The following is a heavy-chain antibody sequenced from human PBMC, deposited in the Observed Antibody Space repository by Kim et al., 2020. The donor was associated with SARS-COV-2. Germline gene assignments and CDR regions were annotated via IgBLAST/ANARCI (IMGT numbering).Heavy chain of an antibody. J-gene: IGHJ4*02. CDR3: ARAPRTMVRGWYFDY. CDR1: GFTFSSYS. D-gene: IGHD3-10*01. Sequence: GGSLRLSCAASGFTFSSYSMNWVRQAPGKGLEWVSSISSSSSYIYYADSVKGRFTISRDNAKNSLYLQMNSLRAEDTAVYYCARAPRTMVRGWYFDYWGQGTLVTVSS. V-gene: IGHV3-21*01. CDR2: ISSSSSYI.